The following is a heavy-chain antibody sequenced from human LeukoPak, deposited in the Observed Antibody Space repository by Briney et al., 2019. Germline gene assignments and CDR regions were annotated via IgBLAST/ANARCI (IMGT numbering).Heavy chain of an antibody. V-gene: IGHV1-69*05. CDR2: IIPIFGTA. Sequence: SVKVSFKASGGTFSSYAISWVRQAPGQGLEWMGGIIPIFGTANYAQKFQGRVTITTDESTSTAYMELSSLRSEDTAVYYCARGPARYYYYYMDVWGKGTTVTVSS. J-gene: IGHJ6*03. CDR3: ARGPARYYYYYMDV. CDR1: GGTFSSYA.